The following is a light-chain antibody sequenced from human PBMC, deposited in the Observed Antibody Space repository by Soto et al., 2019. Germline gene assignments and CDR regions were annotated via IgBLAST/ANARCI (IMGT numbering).Light chain of an antibody. V-gene: IGKV3-15*01. CDR1: QSVSLS. CDR2: GAS. CDR3: QQYHIWPSWT. J-gene: IGKJ1*01. Sequence: EIVLTQSPATLSVSLGDSATLSCRAGQSVSLSLAWYQMRPGQPPRLLIYGASTRATDIPARFRGTGSETDFTLTISSLQSEDFAVYFCQQYHIWPSWTFGQGTKVDI.